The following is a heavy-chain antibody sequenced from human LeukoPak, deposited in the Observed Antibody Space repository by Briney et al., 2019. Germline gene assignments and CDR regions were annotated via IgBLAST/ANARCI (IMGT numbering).Heavy chain of an antibody. CDR1: GYTFTGYY. Sequence: ASVKVSCKASGYTFTGYYMHWVRQAPGQGLEWMGWINPNSGGTNYAQKFQGRVTMTRDTSISTAYMELSRLRSDDTAVYYCARILAAVAGNRFNYWDQGTLVTVSS. D-gene: IGHD6-19*01. CDR2: INPNSGGT. CDR3: ARILAAVAGNRFNY. V-gene: IGHV1-2*02. J-gene: IGHJ4*02.